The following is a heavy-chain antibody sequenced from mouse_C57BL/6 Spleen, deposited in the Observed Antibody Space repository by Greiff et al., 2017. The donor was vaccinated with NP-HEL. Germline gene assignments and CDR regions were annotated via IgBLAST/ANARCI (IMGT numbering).Heavy chain of an antibody. Sequence: EVQGVESGGDLVKPGGSLKLSCAASGFTFSSYGMSWVRPTPDKRLEWVATISSGGSYTYYPDSVKGRFTISRDNAKNTLYLQMSSLKSEDTAMYYCASYYGYDKDYFDYWGQGTTLTVSS. V-gene: IGHV5-6*01. J-gene: IGHJ2*01. D-gene: IGHD2-14*01. CDR3: ASYYGYDKDYFDY. CDR1: GFTFSSYG. CDR2: ISSGGSYT.